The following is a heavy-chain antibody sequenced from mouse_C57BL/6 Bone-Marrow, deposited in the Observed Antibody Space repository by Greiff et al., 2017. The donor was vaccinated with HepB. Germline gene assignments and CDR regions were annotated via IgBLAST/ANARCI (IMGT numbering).Heavy chain of an antibody. Sequence: VKLQQSGAELARPGASVKLSCKASGYTFTSYGISWVKQRTGQGLEWIGEIYPRSGNTYYNEKFKGKATLTADKSSSTAYMELRSLTSEDSAVYFCARSYYYGSPFDYWGQGTTLTVSS. CDR2: IYPRSGNT. V-gene: IGHV1-81*01. J-gene: IGHJ2*01. CDR3: ARSYYYGSPFDY. CDR1: GYTFTSYG. D-gene: IGHD1-1*01.